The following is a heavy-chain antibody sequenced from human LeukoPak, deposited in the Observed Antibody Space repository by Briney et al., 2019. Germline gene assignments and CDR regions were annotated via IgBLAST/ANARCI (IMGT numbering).Heavy chain of an antibody. V-gene: IGHV3-23*01. Sequence: GGSLRLSCAASGFTFSDYAMSWVRQAPGKGLEWVSVISGSGDSTYYADSVKGRFSISRDNPKNTLYLQMNSLRAEDTAVYYCAKDRQAAAPNVRFDPWGQGNPGHRLL. D-gene: IGHD6-13*01. J-gene: IGHJ5*02. CDR3: AKDRQAAAPNVRFDP. CDR1: GFTFSDYA. CDR2: ISGSGDST.